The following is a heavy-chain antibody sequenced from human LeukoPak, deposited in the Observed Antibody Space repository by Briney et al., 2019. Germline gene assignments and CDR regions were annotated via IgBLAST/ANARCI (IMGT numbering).Heavy chain of an antibody. J-gene: IGHJ4*02. CDR3: AKSFRYCSGGNCLFDY. CDR1: GYSFTSYW. CDR2: IYPGDSDT. V-gene: IGHV5-51*01. D-gene: IGHD2-15*01. Sequence: NRGESLKISCKGSGYSFTSYWIGGVRQMPGKGLEWMGIIYPGDSDTRYSPSFQGQVTISADKSISTAYLQWSSLKASDTAMYYCAKSFRYCSGGNCLFDYWGQGTLVTVSS.